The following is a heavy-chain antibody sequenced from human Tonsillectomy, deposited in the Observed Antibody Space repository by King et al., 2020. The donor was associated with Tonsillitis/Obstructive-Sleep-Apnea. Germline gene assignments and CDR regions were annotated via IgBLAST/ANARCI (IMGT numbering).Heavy chain of an antibody. CDR3: AKDQYYYDSSGSTDYMDV. J-gene: IGHJ6*03. CDR2: ISYDGSNK. V-gene: IGHV3-30*18. CDR1: GFTFSNYG. Sequence: VQLVESGGGVVQPGRSLRLSCAASGFTFSNYGMNWVRQAPGKGLEWVAFISYDGSNKYYADSVKGRFTISRDNSKNTLYLQMNSLRVEETAVYYCAKDQYYYDSSGSTDYMDVWGKGTTVTVSS. D-gene: IGHD3-22*01.